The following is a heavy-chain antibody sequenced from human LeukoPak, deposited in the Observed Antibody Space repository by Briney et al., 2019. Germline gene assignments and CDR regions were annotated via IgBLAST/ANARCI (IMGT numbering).Heavy chain of an antibody. Sequence: SETLSLTCAVSGGSMSSSNWWSWVRQPPGKGLEWIGEIYHSGSTYYNPSLKSRVTISVDRSKNQFSLKLSSVTAADTAVYYCARDGVNCSGGSCSIFDYWGQGTLVTVSS. CDR3: ARDGVNCSGGSCSIFDY. CDR1: GGSMSSSNW. CDR2: IYHSGST. J-gene: IGHJ4*02. V-gene: IGHV4-4*02. D-gene: IGHD2-15*01.